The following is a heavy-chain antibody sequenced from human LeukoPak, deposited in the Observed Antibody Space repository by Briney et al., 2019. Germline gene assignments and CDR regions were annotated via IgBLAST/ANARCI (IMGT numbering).Heavy chain of an antibody. Sequence: ASVKVSCKASGHTFTSYAMHWVRQAPGQRLEWMGWINAGNGNTKYSQKFQGRVTITRDTSASTAYMELSSLRSEDTAVYYCARVVQTVRAARHNWFDPWGQGTLVTVSS. D-gene: IGHD6-6*01. J-gene: IGHJ5*02. CDR2: INAGNGNT. V-gene: IGHV1-3*01. CDR3: ARVVQTVRAARHNWFDP. CDR1: GHTFTSYA.